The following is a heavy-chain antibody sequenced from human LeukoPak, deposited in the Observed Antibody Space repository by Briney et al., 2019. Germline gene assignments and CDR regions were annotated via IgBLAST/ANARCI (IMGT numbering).Heavy chain of an antibody. D-gene: IGHD3-22*01. J-gene: IGHJ4*02. V-gene: IGHV4-38-2*02. Sequence: SETLSLTCTVSGYSVSNAYYWGWIRQPPGKGLEWIATFYYSGTTQYNPSLKSRVTFSVDTSKNQFSLNLSSVTAADTAVYYCAGGATYYYDSSGSLFDSWGQGTLVTVSS. CDR1: GYSVSNAYY. CDR2: FYYSGTT. CDR3: AGGATYYYDSSGSLFDS.